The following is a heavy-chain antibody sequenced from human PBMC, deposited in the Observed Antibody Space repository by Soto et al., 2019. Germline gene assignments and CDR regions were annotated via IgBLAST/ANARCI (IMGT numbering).Heavy chain of an antibody. CDR1: GGSISSSSYY. Sequence: SETLSLTCTVSGGSISSSSYYWGWIRQPPGKGLEWIGTMYYSGSTYYSPSLKSRVTISVDTSKNQFSLKLSSVTAADTAVYYCASAFDGSSYYVDYWGQGTLVTVS. D-gene: IGHD3-22*01. J-gene: IGHJ4*02. V-gene: IGHV4-39*01. CDR3: ASAFDGSSYYVDY. CDR2: MYYSGST.